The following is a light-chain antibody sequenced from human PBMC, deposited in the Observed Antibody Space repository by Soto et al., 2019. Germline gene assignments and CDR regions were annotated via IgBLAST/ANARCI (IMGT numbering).Light chain of an antibody. CDR1: QGIRND. CDR3: LQDYNYPLT. J-gene: IGKJ4*01. V-gene: IGKV1-6*01. CDR2: AAS. Sequence: ALQMTQSPSSLSASVGDRVTIPFRASQGIRNDLGWYQQKPGKAPKLLIYAASSLQGGVPSRFSGSGSGTDFTLTISSLQPEDFATYYCLQDYNYPLTFGGGTKVDNK.